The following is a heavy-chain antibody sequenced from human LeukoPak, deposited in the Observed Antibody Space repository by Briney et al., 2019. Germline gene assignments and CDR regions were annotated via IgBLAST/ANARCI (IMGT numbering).Heavy chain of an antibody. CDR1: GYTFTGYY. Sequence: ASVKVSCKASGYTFTGYYMHWVRQAPGQGLEWMGWINPNSGGTNYAQKFQGRVTMTRDTSIGTAYMELSRLRSDDTAVYYCARELFTVDYYDSSGYYYWGQGTLVTVSS. J-gene: IGHJ4*02. D-gene: IGHD3-22*01. CDR3: ARELFTVDYYDSSGYYY. CDR2: INPNSGGT. V-gene: IGHV1-2*02.